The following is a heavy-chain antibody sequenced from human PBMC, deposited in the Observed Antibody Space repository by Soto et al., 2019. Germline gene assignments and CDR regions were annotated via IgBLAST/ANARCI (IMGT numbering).Heavy chain of an antibody. V-gene: IGHV3-23*01. Sequence: PGGSLRLSCAASGFTFSSYAMSWVRQAPGKGLEWVSAISGSGGSTYYADSVKGRFTISRDNSKNTLYLQMNSLRAEDTAVYYCAKGPILAAAAPERMDVWGQGTTVTVSS. CDR1: GFTFSSYA. CDR2: ISGSGGST. J-gene: IGHJ6*02. CDR3: AKGPILAAAAPERMDV. D-gene: IGHD6-13*01.